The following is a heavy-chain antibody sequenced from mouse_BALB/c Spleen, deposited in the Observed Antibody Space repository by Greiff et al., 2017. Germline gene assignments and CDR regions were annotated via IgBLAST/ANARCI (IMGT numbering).Heavy chain of an antibody. V-gene: IGHV5-6-4*01. CDR2: ISSGGSYT. J-gene: IGHJ2*01. Sequence: EVHLVESGGGLVKPGGSLKLSCAASGFTFSSYTMSWVRQTPEKRLEWVATISSGGSYTYYPDSVKGRFTISRDNAKNTLYLQMSSLKSEDTAMYYCTRKTVVADFDYWGQGTTLTVSS. CDR1: GFTFSSYT. CDR3: TRKTVVADFDY. D-gene: IGHD1-1*01.